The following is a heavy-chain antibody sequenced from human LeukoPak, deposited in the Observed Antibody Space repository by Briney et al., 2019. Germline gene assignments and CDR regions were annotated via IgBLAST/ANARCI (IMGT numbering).Heavy chain of an antibody. CDR3: ARDKIVGPTTLDY. Sequence: GGSLRLSCVGSGFSFISVWLNWVRQTPEKGLEWVANIKQDGYEKYYVDSVKGRFTISRDNAKNSLYLQMNSLRADDTAIYYCARDKIVGPTTLDYWGQGTLVTVSS. D-gene: IGHD1-26*01. V-gene: IGHV3-7*01. J-gene: IGHJ4*02. CDR2: IKQDGYEK. CDR1: GFSFISVW.